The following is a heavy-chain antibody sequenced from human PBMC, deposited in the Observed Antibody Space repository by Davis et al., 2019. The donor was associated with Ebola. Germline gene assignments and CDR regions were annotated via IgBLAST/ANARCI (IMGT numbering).Heavy chain of an antibody. CDR1: GGSISSSNW. CDR3: ARTPGIAVAGTGFDP. Sequence: MPSETLSLTCAVSGGSISSSNWWSWVRQPPGKGLEWIGEIYHSGSTNYNPSLKSRVTISVDKSKNQFPLKLSSVTAADTAVYYCARTPGIAVAGTGFDPWGQGTLVTASS. D-gene: IGHD6-19*01. CDR2: IYHSGST. J-gene: IGHJ5*02. V-gene: IGHV4-4*02.